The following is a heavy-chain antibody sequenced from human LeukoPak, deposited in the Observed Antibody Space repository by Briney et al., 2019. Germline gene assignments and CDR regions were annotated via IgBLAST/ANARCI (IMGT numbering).Heavy chain of an antibody. Sequence: PGGSLRLSCAASGFTFSTYSMNWVRQAPGKGLEWVSSINSYSTNIYYADSVKGRFTISRDNAKNSLYLQMNSLRAEDTAVYYCARDSQYCSSGSCSPGASDIWGQGTMVTVSS. J-gene: IGHJ3*02. V-gene: IGHV3-21*01. D-gene: IGHD2-15*01. CDR3: ARDSQYCSSGSCSPGASDI. CDR2: INSYSTNI. CDR1: GFTFSTYS.